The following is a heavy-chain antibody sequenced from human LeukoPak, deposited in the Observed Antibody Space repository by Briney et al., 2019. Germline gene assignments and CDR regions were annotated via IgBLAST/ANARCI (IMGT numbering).Heavy chain of an antibody. D-gene: IGHD5-18*01. V-gene: IGHV3-74*01. Sequence: GGSLRLSCAASGFTFSSYWMHWVRQAPGKGLVWVSRINSDGSSTSYADSVKGRFTISRDNAKNTLYLQMNSLRAEDTAVYYCARIGGEDTAMDPSGYWGQGTVVTVSS. J-gene: IGHJ4*02. CDR3: ARIGGEDTAMDPSGY. CDR2: INSDGSST. CDR1: GFTFSSYW.